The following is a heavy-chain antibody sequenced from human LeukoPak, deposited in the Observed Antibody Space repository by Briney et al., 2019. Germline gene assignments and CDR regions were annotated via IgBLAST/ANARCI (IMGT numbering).Heavy chain of an antibody. J-gene: IGHJ6*03. CDR3: TRWADYDYVWGSPPRYYYYYYMDV. CDR2: IRSKAYGGTT. D-gene: IGHD3-16*01. V-gene: IGHV3-49*03. CDR1: GFTFGDYA. Sequence: PGGSLRLSCTASGFTFGDYAMSWFRQAPGKGLEWVGFIRSKAYGGTTEYAASVKGRFTISRDDSKSIAYLQMNSLKTEDTAVYYCTRWADYDYVWGSPPRYYYYYYMDVWGKGTTVTVSS.